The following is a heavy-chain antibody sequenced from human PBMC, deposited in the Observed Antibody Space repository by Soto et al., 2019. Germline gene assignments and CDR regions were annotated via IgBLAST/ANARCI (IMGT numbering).Heavy chain of an antibody. CDR2: ISGSGGST. D-gene: IGHD6-6*01. CDR3: AKVGSSSSGRSWYFDY. J-gene: IGHJ4*02. Sequence: VGSLRLSFAASGFTFSSYAMSWVRQAPGKGLEWASAISGSGGSTYYADSVKGRFTISRDNSKNTLYLQMNSLRAEDTAVYYCAKVGSSSSGRSWYFDYWGQGTLVTVSS. CDR1: GFTFSSYA. V-gene: IGHV3-23*01.